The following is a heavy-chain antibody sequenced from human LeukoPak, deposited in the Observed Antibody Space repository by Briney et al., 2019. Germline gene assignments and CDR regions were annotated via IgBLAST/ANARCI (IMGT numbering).Heavy chain of an antibody. CDR2: IKHVGTEK. CDR1: GFTFSGYW. Sequence: PGGSLRLSCTASGFTFSGYWMSWVRQAPGKGPEWVANIKHVGTEKYYVDSVKGRFTISRDNAKNSLYLQMNSLRAEDTAVYYCARARRVGATIAYDYWGQGTLVTVSS. CDR3: ARARRVGATIAYDY. J-gene: IGHJ4*02. D-gene: IGHD1-26*01. V-gene: IGHV3-7*03.